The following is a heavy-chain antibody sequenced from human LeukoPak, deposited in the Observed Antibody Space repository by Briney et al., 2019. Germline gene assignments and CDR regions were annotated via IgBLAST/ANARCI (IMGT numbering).Heavy chain of an antibody. Sequence: GASVKVSCTASGYTFIDYYMHWVRQAPGQGLEWMGIINPSGGSTNYAQKFQGRVTMTRDTSTSTVYMELSSLRSEDTAVYYCARQFSIVVVPAAVNWFDPWGQGTLVTVSS. D-gene: IGHD2-2*01. J-gene: IGHJ5*02. CDR3: ARQFSIVVVPAAVNWFDP. V-gene: IGHV1-46*01. CDR1: GYTFIDYY. CDR2: INPSGGST.